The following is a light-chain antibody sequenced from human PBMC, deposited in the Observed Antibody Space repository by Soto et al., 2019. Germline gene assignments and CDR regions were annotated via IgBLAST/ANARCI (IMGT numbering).Light chain of an antibody. CDR1: TSDFGTKKF. CDR2: EGT. J-gene: IGLJ2*01. CDR3: CLYTSFFSF. V-gene: IGLV2-23*01. Sequence: QSALTQPASVSGSPGQSITISCIETTSDFGTKKFFSWYQQQPGKAPKLIIYEGTKRPLGVSSRFSGSKSGNTASLTVSGLQSDDEADYFCCLYTSFFSFFGGGTKVTVL.